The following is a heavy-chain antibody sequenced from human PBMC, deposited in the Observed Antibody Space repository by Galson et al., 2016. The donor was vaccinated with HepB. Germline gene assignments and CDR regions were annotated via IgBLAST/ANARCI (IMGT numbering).Heavy chain of an antibody. CDR3: ARASRSYYNWFNP. J-gene: IGHJ5*02. CDR1: GYNFATYW. CDR2: IYPGDSDT. Sequence: QSGAEVKKPGESLKISCSTSGYNFATYWIGWVRQVSGKGLEWMGVIYPGDSDTRYSPSFQGQVTISADKSVNTTYLELTSLKASDTAIYYWARASRSYYNWFNPWGQGTLVTVSS. V-gene: IGHV5-51*01. D-gene: IGHD3-10*01.